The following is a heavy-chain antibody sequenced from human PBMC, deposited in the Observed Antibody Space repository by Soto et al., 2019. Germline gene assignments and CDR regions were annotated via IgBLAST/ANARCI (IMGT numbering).Heavy chain of an antibody. CDR1: GGTFSSYA. V-gene: IGHV1-69*06. CDR3: ARPIVVIPAAISRIYV. J-gene: IGHJ6*02. CDR2: IIPIFGTA. Sequence: QVQLVQSGAEVKKPGSSVKVSCKASGGTFSSYAISWVRQAPGQGLEWMGGIIPIFGTANYAQKFQGRVTITAEKSTSTAYMEVSSLSSEDAAVYYCARPIVVIPAAISRIYVWGQGTTVSVSS. D-gene: IGHD2-2*01.